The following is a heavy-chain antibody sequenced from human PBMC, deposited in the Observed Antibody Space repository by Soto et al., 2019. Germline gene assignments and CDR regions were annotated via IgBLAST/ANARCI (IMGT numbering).Heavy chain of an antibody. D-gene: IGHD1-1*01. Sequence: GGSLRLSCAASGFTVKSYTMSWVRQVPGKGLEWVSGIIGSDGSTYYADSAKGRFTISRDISKNVVYLQMNSLRVDDTAVYYCAKDKRPDGAWDFDYWGRGTLVTVSS. CDR3: AKDKRPDGAWDFDY. CDR1: GFTVKSYT. J-gene: IGHJ4*02. CDR2: IIGSDGST. V-gene: IGHV3-23*01.